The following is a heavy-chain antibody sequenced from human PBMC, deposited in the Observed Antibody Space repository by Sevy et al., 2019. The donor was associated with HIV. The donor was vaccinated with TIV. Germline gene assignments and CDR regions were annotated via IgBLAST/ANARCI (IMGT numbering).Heavy chain of an antibody. V-gene: IGHV3-33*01. CDR1: GFTFSSYG. CDR3: ASGAYYYASRTENFDY. J-gene: IGHJ4*02. CDR2: IWYDGSSK. Sequence: GGSLRLSCAASGFTFSSYGMHWVRQAPGKGLEWVALIWYDGSSKYYADSVKGRFTISRDNSKNTLYLQMNSLRAEDTAVYYCASGAYYYASRTENFDYWGQGTLVTDSS. D-gene: IGHD3-10*01.